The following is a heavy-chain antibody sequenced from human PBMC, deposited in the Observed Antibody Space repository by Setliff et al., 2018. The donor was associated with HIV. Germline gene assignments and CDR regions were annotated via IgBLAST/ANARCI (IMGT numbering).Heavy chain of an antibody. CDR3: AKSSPSIGYISDH. Sequence: KTSETLSLTCTVSGGSISSHYWSWIRQPPGKGLEWIGSIYYSGSTNYNPSLKSRVTISTDTSKNQFSLNVRSVTAADTAVYFCAKSSPSIGYISDHWGQGTLVTVSS. CDR1: GGSISSHY. V-gene: IGHV4-59*11. D-gene: IGHD5-12*01. J-gene: IGHJ4*02. CDR2: IYYSGST.